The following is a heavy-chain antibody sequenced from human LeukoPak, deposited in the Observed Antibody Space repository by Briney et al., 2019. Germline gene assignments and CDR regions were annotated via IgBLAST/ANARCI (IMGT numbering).Heavy chain of an antibody. CDR3: AKDDLYGKFDY. J-gene: IGHJ4*02. CDR1: GFTVSSNE. CDR2: ITSSGGST. Sequence: GGSLRLSCAASGFTVSSNEMSWVRQAPGKGLEWVSAITSSGGSTYYADSVKGRFTISRDNSKHTMYLQMNSLRAEDTAVYYCAKDDLYGKFDYWGQGTLATVSS. D-gene: IGHD4-17*01. V-gene: IGHV3-23*01.